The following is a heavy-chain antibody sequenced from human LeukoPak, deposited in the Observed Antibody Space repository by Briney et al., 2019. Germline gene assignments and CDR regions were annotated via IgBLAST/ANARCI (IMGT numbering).Heavy chain of an antibody. CDR3: AKDGGGWYTSGWYYFDY. CDR1: GFTFNNFA. D-gene: IGHD6-19*01. V-gene: IGHV3-23*01. Sequence: GGSLRLSCAASGFTFNNFAMSWVRQAPGKGLEWLSAISGGGAHTYYADSVKGRFTVSRDNSKNTLYLQMNSLRAEDTAVYYCAKDGGGWYTSGWYYFDYWGQGTLVTVSS. CDR2: ISGGGAHT. J-gene: IGHJ4*02.